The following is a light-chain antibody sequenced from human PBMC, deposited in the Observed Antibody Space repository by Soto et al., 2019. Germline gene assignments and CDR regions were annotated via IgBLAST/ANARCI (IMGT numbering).Light chain of an antibody. V-gene: IGLV1-40*01. CDR2: GNT. Sequence: QPVLTQPPSVSGAPGQRVTISCSGSSSNIGAGYDVHWYQQLPGRAPKLLIYGNTNRPSGVPHRFSGSKSGTSASLAITGLQAEDEADYYCLSFDSSLSVVFGGGTKLTVL. J-gene: IGLJ2*01. CDR1: SSNIGAGYD. CDR3: LSFDSSLSVV.